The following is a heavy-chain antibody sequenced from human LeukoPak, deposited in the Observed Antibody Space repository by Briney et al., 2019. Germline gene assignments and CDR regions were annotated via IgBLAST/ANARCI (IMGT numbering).Heavy chain of an antibody. CDR2: INPNSGGT. J-gene: IGHJ6*02. CDR3: ARGGDIRRGKLVVVVPAATSVGMDV. V-gene: IGHV1-2*06. D-gene: IGHD2-2*01. CDR1: GYTFTGYY. Sequence: ASVKVSCKASGYTFTGYYMHWVRQAPGQGLEWMGRINPNSGGTNYAQKFQGRVTMTRDTSISTAYMELSRLRSDDTAVYYCARGGDIRRGKLVVVVPAATSVGMDVWGQGTTVTVSS.